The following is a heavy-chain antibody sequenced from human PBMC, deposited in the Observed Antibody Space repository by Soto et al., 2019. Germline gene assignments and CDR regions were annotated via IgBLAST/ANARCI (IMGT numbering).Heavy chain of an antibody. D-gene: IGHD3-3*01. Sequence: GASVKVSCKASGYTFTSYGISWVRQAPGQGLEWMGWISAYNGNTNYAQKLQGRVTMTTDTSTSTAYMELRSLRSDDTAVYYCARVRNTIFGVVILGYFDYWGQGTLVTVSS. CDR2: ISAYNGNT. CDR1: GYTFTSYG. J-gene: IGHJ4*02. V-gene: IGHV1-18*01. CDR3: ARVRNTIFGVVILGYFDY.